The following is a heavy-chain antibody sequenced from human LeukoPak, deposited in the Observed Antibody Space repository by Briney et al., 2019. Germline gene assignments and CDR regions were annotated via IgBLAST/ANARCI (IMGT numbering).Heavy chain of an antibody. J-gene: IGHJ5*02. CDR3: ARVDLSGSSPSP. Sequence: QAPGQGLEWMGWISAYNGNTNYAQKLQGRVTMTTDTSTSTAYMELRSLRSDDTAVYYCARVDLSGSSPSPWGQGTLVTVSS. D-gene: IGHD6-6*01. CDR2: ISAYNGNT. V-gene: IGHV1-18*01.